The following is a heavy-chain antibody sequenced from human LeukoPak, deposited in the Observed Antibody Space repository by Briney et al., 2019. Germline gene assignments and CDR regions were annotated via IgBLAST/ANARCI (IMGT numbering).Heavy chain of an antibody. Sequence: SETLSLTCTVSGGSISSYYWNWIRQPPGKGLEWIGYIYDSESTNYNPSLKSRVTISVDTSKDQFSLKLSSVTAADTAVYYCARGLSGSYQIDYWGQGTLVTVSS. J-gene: IGHJ4*02. CDR3: ARGLSGSYQIDY. CDR2: IYDSEST. CDR1: GGSISSYY. V-gene: IGHV4-59*01. D-gene: IGHD1-26*01.